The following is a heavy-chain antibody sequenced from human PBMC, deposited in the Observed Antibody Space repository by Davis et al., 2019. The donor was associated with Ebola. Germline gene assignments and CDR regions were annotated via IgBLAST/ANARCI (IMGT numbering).Heavy chain of an antibody. CDR1: GLTFDDYA. V-gene: IGHV3-9*01. Sequence: PGGSLRLSCAASGLTFDDYAMHWVRQAPGKGLEWVSGISWNSGSIGYADSVKGRFTISRDNAKNSLYLQMNSLRAEDTALYYCAKDLYSSGYEYYFDYWGQGTLVTVSS. CDR3: AKDLYSSGYEYYFDY. D-gene: IGHD6-19*01. J-gene: IGHJ4*02. CDR2: ISWNSGSI.